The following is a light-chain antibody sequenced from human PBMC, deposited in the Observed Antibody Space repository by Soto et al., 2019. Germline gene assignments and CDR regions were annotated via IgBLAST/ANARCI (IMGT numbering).Light chain of an antibody. J-gene: IGLJ1*01. V-gene: IGLV2-8*01. CDR2: EVS. CDR1: SSDVGGYNY. CDR3: SSYGGSNNYV. Sequence: QSALTQPPSASGPPGQSVTISCTGTSSDVGGYNYVSWYQQHPGKAPKLMIYEVSKRPSGVPDRFSGSKSGNTASLTVSGLQAEDEADYYCSSYGGSNNYVFGTGTKLTVL.